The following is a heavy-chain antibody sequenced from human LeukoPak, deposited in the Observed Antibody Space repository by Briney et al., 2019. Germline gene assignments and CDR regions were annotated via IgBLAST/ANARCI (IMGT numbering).Heavy chain of an antibody. CDR1: GGSFSGYY. Sequence: SETLSLTCAVYGGSFSGYYWSWIRQPPGKGLEWIGEINHSGSTNYNPSLKSRVTISVDTSKNQFSLKLSSVTAADTAVYYCARGNLLLWFGELFPPGFDYWGQGTLVTVSS. V-gene: IGHV4-34*01. CDR3: ARGNLLLWFGELFPPGFDY. D-gene: IGHD3-10*01. CDR2: INHSGST. J-gene: IGHJ4*02.